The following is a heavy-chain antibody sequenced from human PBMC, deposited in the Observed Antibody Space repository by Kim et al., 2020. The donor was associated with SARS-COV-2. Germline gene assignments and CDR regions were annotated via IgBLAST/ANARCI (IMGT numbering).Heavy chain of an antibody. V-gene: IGHV3-7*03. CDR2: IRQDGSDE. CDR1: GFTFSKSW. CDR3: ATDRASV. J-gene: IGHJ6*02. Sequence: LSLTCAASGFTFSKSWMSWVRQAPGKGLDWVAKIRQDGSDEFYVDSVKGRFTISRDNAKNSLYLQMNSLRAEDTAVYYCATDRASVWGQGTTVTVSS.